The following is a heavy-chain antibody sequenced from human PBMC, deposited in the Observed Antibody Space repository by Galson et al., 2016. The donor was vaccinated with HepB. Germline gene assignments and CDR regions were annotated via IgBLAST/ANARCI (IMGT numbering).Heavy chain of an antibody. V-gene: IGHV3-33*08. CDR2: ISGDGGPK. CDR3: VREGRGPLMRRHFDS. Sequence: SLRLSCAVSGFDLSRADMHWVRQTPTKGLEWLTFISGDGGPKSYAASVRGRFSISKDISRNTVSLLMNGLRVDETALYYCVREGRGPLMRRHFDSWGQGTLVSVSS. CDR1: GFDLSRAD. J-gene: IGHJ4*02. D-gene: IGHD3-10*01.